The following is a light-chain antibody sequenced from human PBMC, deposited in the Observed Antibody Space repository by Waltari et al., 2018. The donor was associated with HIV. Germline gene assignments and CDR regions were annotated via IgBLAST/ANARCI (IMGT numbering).Light chain of an antibody. CDR2: SNN. J-gene: IGLJ3*02. CDR1: SSNLASNI. V-gene: IGLV1-44*01. CDR3: AAWDDSLNAWV. Sequence: HSVLTHPLSPTGSPGQRVSLPCSGCSSNLASNIVNSYQQLPGTAPKLLIYSNNQRPSGVPDRFSGSKSGTSASLAISGLQSEDEADYYCAAWDDSLNAWVFGGGTKLTVL.